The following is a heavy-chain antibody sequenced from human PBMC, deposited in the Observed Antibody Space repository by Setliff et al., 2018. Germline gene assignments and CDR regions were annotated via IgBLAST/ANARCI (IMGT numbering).Heavy chain of an antibody. CDR2: IKQDGSGK. D-gene: IGHD2-15*01. CDR3: ARGGNLIYYFDY. J-gene: IGHJ4*02. V-gene: IGHV3-7*04. Sequence: PSETLSLTCTVSGGSISSYYWSWVRQAPGKGLEWVANIKQDGSGKYYVDSVKGRFTISRDNAKNSLYLQMNSLRAEDTAVYYCARGGNLIYYFDYWGQGTLVTVSS. CDR1: GGSISSYY.